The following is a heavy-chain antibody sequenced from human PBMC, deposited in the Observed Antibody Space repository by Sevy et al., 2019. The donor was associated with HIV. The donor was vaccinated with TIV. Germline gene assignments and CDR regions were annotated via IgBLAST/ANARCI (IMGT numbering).Heavy chain of an antibody. CDR3: TRSPPVVVVPGAPSWFDP. CDR2: INESGIT. Sequence: SETLSLTCAVHDGSFSGYYWNWIRQLPGKGLEWIGEINESGITYYNPSLKSRVTISVDTSKKQFSLKLNSVTAVDSAVYFCTRSPPVVVVPGAPSWFDPWGQGTLVTVSS. V-gene: IGHV4-34*01. J-gene: IGHJ5*02. D-gene: IGHD2-2*01. CDR1: DGSFSGYY.